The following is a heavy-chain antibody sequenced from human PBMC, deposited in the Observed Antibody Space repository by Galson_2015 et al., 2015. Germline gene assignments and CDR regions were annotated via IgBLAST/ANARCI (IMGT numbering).Heavy chain of an antibody. D-gene: IGHD5-24*01. CDR2: IYPGDSDT. Sequence: QSGAEVKKPGESPTISCKGSGYSFTSYWIGWVRQMPGKGLEWMGIIYPGDSDTRYSPSSQGQVTISADKSISTAYLQWSSLKASDTAMYYCARSGEDRYNHTPLDYWGQGTLVTVSS. CDR1: GYSFTSYW. J-gene: IGHJ4*02. V-gene: IGHV5-51*01. CDR3: ARSGEDRYNHTPLDY.